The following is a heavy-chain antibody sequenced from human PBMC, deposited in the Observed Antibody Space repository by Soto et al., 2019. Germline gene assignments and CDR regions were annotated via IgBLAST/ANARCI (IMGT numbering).Heavy chain of an antibody. Sequence: GGSLRLSCAASGFTFSSYAMSWVRQAPGKGLEWVSAISGSGGSTYYADSVKGRFTISRDNSKNTLYLQMNSLRAEDTAVYYCANRRVDGDYGGTHWYFDLWGRGTLVTVSS. CDR1: GFTFSSYA. V-gene: IGHV3-23*01. D-gene: IGHD4-17*01. CDR3: ANRRVDGDYGGTHWYFDL. CDR2: ISGSGGST. J-gene: IGHJ2*01.